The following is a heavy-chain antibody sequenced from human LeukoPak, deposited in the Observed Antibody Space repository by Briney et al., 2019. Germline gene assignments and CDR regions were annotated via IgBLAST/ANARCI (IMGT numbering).Heavy chain of an antibody. V-gene: IGHV3-30*02. CDR3: AKDRDDYGDDC. CDR2: IRRDGRSK. Sequence: GGSLRLSCAASGFTFTDFGMHWVRQAPGKGLDWASHIRRDGRSKFYAESVKGRFTISRDNSKNTLYLQMNSLRAEDTAVYYCAKDRDDYGDDCWGQGILVTVST. J-gene: IGHJ4*02. CDR1: GFTFTDFG. D-gene: IGHD4-17*01.